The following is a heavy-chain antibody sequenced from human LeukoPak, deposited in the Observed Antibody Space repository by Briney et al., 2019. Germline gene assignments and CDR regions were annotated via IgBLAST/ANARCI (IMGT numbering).Heavy chain of an antibody. D-gene: IGHD3-10*01. CDR3: ATGHSDACDV. V-gene: IGHV1-46*01. CDR1: GYTFSNNY. Sequence: ASVKVSCKASGYTFSNNYIHWVRQAPGQGLEWMGIINAGGGSTTYAQKFHGRVTMTRDTSTSTVYMELSTLSSEDTAVYYCATGHSDACDVWGQGTLVTVS. J-gene: IGHJ3*01. CDR2: INAGGGST.